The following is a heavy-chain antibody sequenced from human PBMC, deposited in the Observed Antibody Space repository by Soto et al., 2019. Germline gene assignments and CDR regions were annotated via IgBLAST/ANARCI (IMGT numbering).Heavy chain of an antibody. CDR3: AKSSNVVVVAATFWDFDY. Sequence: GGSLRLSCAASGFTFSSYAMSWVRQAPGKGLEWVSAISGSGGSTYYAEPVKGRFTISRDNSKNTLYLQMNSLRAEDTAVYYCAKSSNVVVVAATFWDFDYWGQGTLVTVSS. V-gene: IGHV3-23*01. D-gene: IGHD2-15*01. CDR1: GFTFSSYA. CDR2: ISGSGGST. J-gene: IGHJ4*02.